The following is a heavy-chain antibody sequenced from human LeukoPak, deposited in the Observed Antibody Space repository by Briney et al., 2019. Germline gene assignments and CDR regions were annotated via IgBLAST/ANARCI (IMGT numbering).Heavy chain of an antibody. CDR3: ARGRYCSADICSGGDAFDI. V-gene: IGHV4-4*07. J-gene: IGHJ3*02. D-gene: IGHD2-15*01. Sequence: TSETLSLTCTVSGGSINNYYWSWIRQPAGKGLEWIGRIYTRGSTNYNPSLKSRVTMSVDTSKNQFSLKLRSVTAADTAVYSCARGRYCSADICSGGDAFDIWGQGTMVSVSS. CDR2: IYTRGST. CDR1: GGSINNYY.